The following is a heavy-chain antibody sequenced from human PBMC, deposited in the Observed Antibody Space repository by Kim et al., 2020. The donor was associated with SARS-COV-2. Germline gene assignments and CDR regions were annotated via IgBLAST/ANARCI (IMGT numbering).Heavy chain of an antibody. CDR3: ARVEKMTTVTTNYFDY. V-gene: IGHV4-34*01. CDR1: GGSFSGYY. Sequence: SETLSLTCAVYGGSFSGYYWSWIRQPPGKGLEWIGEINHSGSTNYNPSLKSRVTTSVDTSKNQFSLKLSSVTAADTAVYYCARVEKMTTVTTNYFDYWGQGTLVTVSS. J-gene: IGHJ4*02. D-gene: IGHD4-4*01. CDR2: INHSGST.